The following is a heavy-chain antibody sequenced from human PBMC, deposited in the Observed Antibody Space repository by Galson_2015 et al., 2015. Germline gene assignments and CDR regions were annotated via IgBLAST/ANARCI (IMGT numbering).Heavy chain of an antibody. V-gene: IGHV3-74*01. Sequence: SLRLSCAASGFTFSSYWMHWVRQAPGKGLVWVSRINSDGSSTSYADSVKGRFTISRDNAKNTLYLQMNSLRAEDTAVYYCAREGGGYEFDYWGQGTLVTVSS. CDR1: GFTFSSYW. CDR3: AREGGGYEFDY. D-gene: IGHD5-12*01. J-gene: IGHJ4*02. CDR2: INSDGSST.